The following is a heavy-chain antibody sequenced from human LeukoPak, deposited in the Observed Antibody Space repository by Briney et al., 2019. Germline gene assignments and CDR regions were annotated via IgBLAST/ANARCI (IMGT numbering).Heavy chain of an antibody. J-gene: IGHJ4*02. D-gene: IGHD2-2*01. CDR1: GYTFTGYH. Sequence: EASVKVSCKASGYTFTGYHMHWVRQAPGQGLEWMGRINPNSGDTNYAQNFQGRVTMTRDTSISTAYMELSRLRSDDTAVYYCARDYCSSTSCLFDYWGQGTLVTVSS. CDR2: INPNSGDT. V-gene: IGHV1-2*06. CDR3: ARDYCSSTSCLFDY.